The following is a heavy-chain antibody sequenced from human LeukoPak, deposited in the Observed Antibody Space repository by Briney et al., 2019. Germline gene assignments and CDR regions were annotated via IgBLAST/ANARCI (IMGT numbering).Heavy chain of an antibody. Sequence: PSETLSLTCTVSGGSISSYYWSWIRQPPGKGLEWIGYIYYSGSTNYNPSLKSRVTISVDTSKNQFSLKLSSVTAADTAVYYCARDVGSSVFRFDPWRQGTLVTVSS. CDR1: GGSISSYY. V-gene: IGHV4-59*01. J-gene: IGHJ5*02. CDR3: ARDVGSSVFRFDP. D-gene: IGHD6-6*01. CDR2: IYYSGST.